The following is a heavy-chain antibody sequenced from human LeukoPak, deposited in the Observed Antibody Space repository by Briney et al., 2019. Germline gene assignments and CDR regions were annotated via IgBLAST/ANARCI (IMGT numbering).Heavy chain of an antibody. D-gene: IGHD1-26*01. Sequence: PGGSLRLSCAVSGFTFSGSAMHWVRPVSGNGLGWVGWIRSKANSYATAYAASVKGRFTISRDDSKNTAYLQMNSLKTEDTAVYYCTGRGIVATHTDYWGQGTLVTVSS. CDR2: IRSKANSYAT. CDR3: TGRGIVATHTDY. V-gene: IGHV3-73*01. J-gene: IGHJ4*02. CDR1: GFTFSGSA.